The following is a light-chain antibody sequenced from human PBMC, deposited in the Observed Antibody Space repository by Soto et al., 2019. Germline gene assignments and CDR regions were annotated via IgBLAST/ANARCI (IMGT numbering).Light chain of an antibody. J-gene: IGLJ2*01. Sequence: QSALTQPASVSGSPGQSFTISCTGISSDVGGYNYVSWYQQHPGKAPKLMIYDVSNRPSGVSNRFSGSKSGNTASLTISGLQAEDEADYYCSSYTSSSVVFGGGTKVTVL. CDR3: SSYTSSSVV. CDR2: DVS. V-gene: IGLV2-14*01. CDR1: SSDVGGYNY.